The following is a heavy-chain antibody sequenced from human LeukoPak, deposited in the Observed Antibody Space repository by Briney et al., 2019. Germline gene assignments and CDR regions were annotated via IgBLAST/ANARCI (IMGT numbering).Heavy chain of an antibody. CDR3: AREGPRGNSQFDY. CDR2: ISWNSGSI. Sequence: GGSLRLSCAASGFTFDDYAMHWVRQAPGKGLEWVSGISWNSGSIGYADSVKGRFTISRDNSKNTLYLQMNSLRAEDTAVYYCAREGPRGNSQFDYWGQGTLVTVSS. V-gene: IGHV3-9*01. D-gene: IGHD2/OR15-2a*01. J-gene: IGHJ4*02. CDR1: GFTFDDYA.